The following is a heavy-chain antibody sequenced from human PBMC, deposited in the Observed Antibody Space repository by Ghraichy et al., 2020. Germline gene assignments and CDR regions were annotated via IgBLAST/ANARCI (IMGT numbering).Heavy chain of an antibody. CDR3: GKDPNGDYVGAFDI. Sequence: GGSLRLSCAASGFTFRNYAMSWVRQAPGKGLEWVSGISGSGGKTYYADSVKGRFTISRDNSENTLYLQMNSLRAEDTALYYCGKDPNGDYVGAFDIWGKGTMVTVSS. CDR2: ISGSGGKT. V-gene: IGHV3-23*01. CDR1: GFTFRNYA. J-gene: IGHJ3*02. D-gene: IGHD4-17*01.